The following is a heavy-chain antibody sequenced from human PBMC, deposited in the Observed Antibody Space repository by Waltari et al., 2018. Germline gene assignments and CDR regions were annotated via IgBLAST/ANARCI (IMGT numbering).Heavy chain of an antibody. V-gene: IGHV4-34*01. D-gene: IGHD2-15*01. CDR2: INPSGGST. Sequence: QVQLQQWGAGLLKPSETLSLTCAVYGGSFSGYYWSWIRQPPGKGLEWMGIINPSGGSTSYAQKFQGRVTMTRDTSTSTVYMELSSLRSEDTAVYYCARLYCSGGSCFPDYWGQGTLVTVSS. CDR3: ARLYCSGGSCFPDY. CDR1: GGSFSGYY. J-gene: IGHJ4*02.